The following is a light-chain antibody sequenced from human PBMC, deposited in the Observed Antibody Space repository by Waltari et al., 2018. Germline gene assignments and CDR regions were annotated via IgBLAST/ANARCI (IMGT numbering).Light chain of an antibody. V-gene: IGLV2-23*02. CDR1: SSDVGHSYF. J-gene: IGLJ2*01. Sequence: QSALTQPASVSGSPGQSITISCPGSSSDVGHSYFVPWYQQYPGKAPKVIIYEVNKRPSGVSDRFSGSKSGNTASLTISGLQPEDEADYHCCSYATRNTPVAFGGGTKVTLL. CDR3: CSYATRNTPVA. CDR2: EVN.